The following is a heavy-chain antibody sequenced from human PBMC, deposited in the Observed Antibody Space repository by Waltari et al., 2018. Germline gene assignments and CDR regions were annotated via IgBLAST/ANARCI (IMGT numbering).Heavy chain of an antibody. D-gene: IGHD2-2*01. CDR1: GFPFSSYA. J-gene: IGHJ5*02. CDR3: AKDKAAIVYWFDP. Sequence: EVQLLESGGGLVQPGGSLRLSCAASGFPFSSYAMSWVRQAPGKGLEWVSAISGSGDATYYADSVKGRFTMSRDNSNNRLYLQMNSLRAEDTAIYYCAKDKAAIVYWFDPWGQGTLVTVSS. V-gene: IGHV3-23*01. CDR2: ISGSGDAT.